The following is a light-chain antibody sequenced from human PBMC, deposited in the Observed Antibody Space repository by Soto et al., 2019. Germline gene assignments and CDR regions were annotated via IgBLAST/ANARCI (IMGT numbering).Light chain of an antibody. CDR3: ETWDSNSWV. CDR1: SGHSSNI. V-gene: IGLV4-60*02. Sequence: QLVLTQSSSASASLGSSGKLTCTLSSGHSSNIIAWHQQQPGKAPRYLMKLEGSGSYNKGSGVPDRFSGSSSGADRYLTISNLQFEDEADYYCETWDSNSWVFGGGTQLTVL. J-gene: IGLJ3*02. CDR2: LEGSGSY.